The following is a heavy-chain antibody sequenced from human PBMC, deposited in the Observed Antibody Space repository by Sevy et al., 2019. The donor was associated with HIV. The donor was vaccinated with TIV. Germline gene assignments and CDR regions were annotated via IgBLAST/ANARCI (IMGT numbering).Heavy chain of an antibody. CDR3: ARGGTSLFAP. Sequence: SETLSLTCSVSGGSGGSISDYYWSWIRQPPGKGLEWIGYINYSRSTKFNPSLKSRVTTSVDTSKNQFSLKLTSVTAADTAVYYCARGGTSLFAPWGQGTLVTVSS. V-gene: IGHV4-59*01. J-gene: IGHJ5*02. D-gene: IGHD2-15*01. CDR1: GGSGGSISDYY. CDR2: INYSRST.